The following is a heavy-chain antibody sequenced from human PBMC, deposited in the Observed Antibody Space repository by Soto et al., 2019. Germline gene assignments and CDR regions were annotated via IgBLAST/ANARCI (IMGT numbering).Heavy chain of an antibody. CDR2: IDYSGAT. Sequence: QLQLQESGPGLVKPSETLSLTCTVSGGSISSSVYYWGWIRQPPGRGLEWIGIIDYSGATYYNPSLKSRLTMSVDTSKNHSSLNLNSMTAADTAVYYCARRTGSSTYYFDYWGQGTLVTVSS. CDR1: GGSISSSVYY. V-gene: IGHV4-39*02. D-gene: IGHD6-6*01. CDR3: ARRTGSSTYYFDY. J-gene: IGHJ4*02.